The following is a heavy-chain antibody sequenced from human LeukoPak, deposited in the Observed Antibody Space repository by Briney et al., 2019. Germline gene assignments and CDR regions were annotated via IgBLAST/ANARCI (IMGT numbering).Heavy chain of an antibody. CDR3: ARDRYYGSGSYYKGDLDY. D-gene: IGHD3-10*01. CDR2: IKQDGSEK. V-gene: IGHV3-7*01. Sequence: GSLRLSCEVSGFTFSSYWMSWVRQAPGKGLEWVANIKQDGSEKYYVDSVKGRFTISRDNAKNSLYLQMNSLRAEDTAVYYCARDRYYGSGSYYKGDLDYWGQGTLVTVSS. J-gene: IGHJ4*02. CDR1: GFTFSSYW.